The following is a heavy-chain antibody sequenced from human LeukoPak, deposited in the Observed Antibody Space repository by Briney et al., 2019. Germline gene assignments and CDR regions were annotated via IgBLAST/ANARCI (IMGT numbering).Heavy chain of an antibody. J-gene: IGHJ4*02. CDR2: INWNGGST. V-gene: IGHV3-20*04. D-gene: IGHD3-9*01. Sequence: GGSLRLSCAASGFTFDDYGMSWVRQAPRKGLEWVSGINWNGGSTGYADSVKGRFTISRDNAKNSLYLQMNSLRAEDTALYYCARGPNYDILTGYYNQYYFDYWGQGTLVTVSS. CDR3: ARGPNYDILTGYYNQYYFDY. CDR1: GFTFDDYG.